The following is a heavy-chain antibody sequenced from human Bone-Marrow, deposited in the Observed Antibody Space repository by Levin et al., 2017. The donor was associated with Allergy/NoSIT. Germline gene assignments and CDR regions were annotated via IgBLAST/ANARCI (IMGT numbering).Heavy chain of an antibody. J-gene: IGHJ1*01. CDR3: ATVGCSDTSCTQFRH. D-gene: IGHD2-2*01. Sequence: GASVKVSCKASGYTDTRAGITWVRQAPGQGLEWMGWISSYNGNTNYAQKFQHRVTMITDTSTSTDYMELRSLTSDDTAVYYCATVGCSDTSCTQFRHWGQGTLVTVSS. CDR2: ISSYNGNT. CDR1: GYTDTRAG. V-gene: IGHV1-18*01.